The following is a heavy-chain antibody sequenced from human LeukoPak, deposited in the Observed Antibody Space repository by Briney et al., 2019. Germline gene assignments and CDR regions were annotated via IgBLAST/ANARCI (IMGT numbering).Heavy chain of an antibody. D-gene: IGHD4-17*01. Sequence: GGSLRLSCAASGFTFSNAWMSWVRQAPGKGLEWVGRIKSKTDGGTTDYAAPVKGRFAISRDDSKNTLYLQMNSLKTEDTAVYYCTTLSTVTTADYWGQGTLVTVSS. CDR3: TTLSTVTTADY. CDR2: IKSKTDGGTT. J-gene: IGHJ4*02. V-gene: IGHV3-15*01. CDR1: GFTFSNAW.